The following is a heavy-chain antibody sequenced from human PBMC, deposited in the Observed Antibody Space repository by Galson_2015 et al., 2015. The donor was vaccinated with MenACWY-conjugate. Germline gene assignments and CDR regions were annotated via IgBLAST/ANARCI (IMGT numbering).Heavy chain of an antibody. CDR2: ISSGHIYS. D-gene: IGHD3-3*02. CDR1: GFTFSDYY. V-gene: IGHV3-11*06. CDR3: TKDIRGRQDLHYYGMDV. J-gene: IGHJ6*02. Sequence: SLRLSCAASGFTFSDYYMSWIRQAPGKGLEWVAYISSGHIYSNHADSVKGRFTISRDNAKSSLFLQMNSLRAEDTAVYFCTKDIRGRQDLHYYGMDVWGQGTTVTVSS.